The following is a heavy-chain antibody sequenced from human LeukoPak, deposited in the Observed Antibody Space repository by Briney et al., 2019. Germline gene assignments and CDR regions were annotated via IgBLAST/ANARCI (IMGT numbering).Heavy chain of an antibody. J-gene: IGHJ4*02. V-gene: IGHV1-18*04. D-gene: IGHD3-9*01. CDR1: GYTFTSYG. CDR2: ISAYNGNT. CDR3: ARDGYSDWSLNPESLGGDY. Sequence: ASVKVSCKASGYTFTSYGISWVRQAPGQGLEWMGWISAYNGNTNYAQKLQGRVTMTTDTSTSTAYMELRSLRSDDTAVYYCARDGYSDWSLNPESLGGDYWGQGTLVTVSS.